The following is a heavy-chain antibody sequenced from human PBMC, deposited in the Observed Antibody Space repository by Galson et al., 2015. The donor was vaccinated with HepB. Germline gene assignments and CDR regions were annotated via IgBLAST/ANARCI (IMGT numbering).Heavy chain of an antibody. CDR2: IKQDGSEK. Sequence: SLRLSCAASGFTLTSYWMNWVRQAPGKGLEWVAIIKQDGSEKYYVDSVKGRFTIPRNNAKNSVYLQMNSLRAEDTAVYFCARRRGRIFGVFADYGRDVWCPGATVSVSS. J-gene: IGHJ6*02. D-gene: IGHD3-3*01. V-gene: IGHV3-7*01. CDR3: ARRRGRIFGVFADYGRDV. CDR1: GFTLTSYW.